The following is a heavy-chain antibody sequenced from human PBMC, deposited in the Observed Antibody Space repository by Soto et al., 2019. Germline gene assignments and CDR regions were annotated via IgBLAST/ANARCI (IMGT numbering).Heavy chain of an antibody. Sequence: ASVKVSCKASGYSFTSYGISLVRQAPGQGLEWMGWISAYNGNTNYAQKLQGRVTMTTDTSTSTAYMELRSLRSDDTAVYYCARGGSDIVAEGFAYWGQGTLVTVSS. V-gene: IGHV1-18*01. CDR2: ISAYNGNT. CDR1: GYSFTSYG. CDR3: ARGGSDIVAEGFAY. D-gene: IGHD5-12*01. J-gene: IGHJ4*02.